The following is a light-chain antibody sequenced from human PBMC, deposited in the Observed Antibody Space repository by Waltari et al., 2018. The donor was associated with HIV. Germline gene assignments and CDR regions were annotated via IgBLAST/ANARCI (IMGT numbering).Light chain of an antibody. CDR2: NTN. CDR3: VLYVGSGIWV. CDR1: SGSVSGRHS. J-gene: IGLJ3*02. Sequence: QTVVTQESSLSVCPGGTVTLTCGLSSGSVSGRHSHPRYQQTPGQAPRTLIYNTNTRSSGVPDRFSGSILGNKAALTISGAQADDECDYHCVLYVGSGIWVFGGGTKLTVL. V-gene: IGLV8-61*01.